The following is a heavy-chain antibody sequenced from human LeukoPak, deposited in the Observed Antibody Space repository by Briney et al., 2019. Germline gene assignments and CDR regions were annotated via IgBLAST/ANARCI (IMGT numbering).Heavy chain of an antibody. CDR3: ATYDFWGGYWAFDF. D-gene: IGHD3-3*01. V-gene: IGHV4-30-4*08. CDR2: IFYSGNT. J-gene: IGHJ3*01. Sequence: SQTLPLTCTVSGGSISSGDYYWSWIRQPPGKGPEWIGYIFYSGNTYYNPSLKSRVIISVDTSKNQFSLKLSSVTAADTAVYYCATYDFWGGYWAFDFWGQGTMVTVSS. CDR1: GGSISSGDYY.